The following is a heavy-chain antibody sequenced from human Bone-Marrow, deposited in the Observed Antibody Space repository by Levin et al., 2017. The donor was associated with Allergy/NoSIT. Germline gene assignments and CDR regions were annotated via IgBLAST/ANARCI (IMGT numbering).Heavy chain of an antibody. D-gene: IGHD5-12*01. CDR3: VARSNGLDV. J-gene: IGHJ6*02. Sequence: PRASVKVSCAASEFIVSSNYMSWVRQAPGKGLDWVSVIHSRGSAYYADSVKGRFTISRDNSKNTLYLQMNTLRAEDTAVYYCVARSNGLDVWGQGTTVTVSS. CDR1: EFIVSSNY. CDR2: IHSRGSA. V-gene: IGHV3-66*01.